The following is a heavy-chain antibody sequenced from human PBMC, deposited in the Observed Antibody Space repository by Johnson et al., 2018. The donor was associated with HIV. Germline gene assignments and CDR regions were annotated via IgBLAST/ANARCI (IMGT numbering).Heavy chain of an antibody. J-gene: IGHJ3*02. V-gene: IGHV3-48*04. CDR1: GFTFSSYA. CDR2: ISSSDSTI. Sequence: VQLVESGGGVVQPGRSLRLSCAASGFTFSSYAMRWVRQAPGMGLEWVSYISSSDSTIYYADSVKGRFTISRDNAKNSLYLQMNSLRAEDTAVYYCARVGGGIQLWSDAFDIWGQGTLVTVCS. CDR3: ARVGGGIQLWSDAFDI. D-gene: IGHD5-18*01.